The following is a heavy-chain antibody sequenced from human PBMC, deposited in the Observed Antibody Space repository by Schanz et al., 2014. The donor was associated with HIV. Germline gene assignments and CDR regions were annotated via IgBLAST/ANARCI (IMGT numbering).Heavy chain of an antibody. CDR1: GFTFSTSW. CDR2: ISSDGSST. D-gene: IGHD3-3*01. CDR3: AREASLEWLYGVDV. J-gene: IGHJ6*02. Sequence: VQLVESGGGVVQPGGSLRLSCAASGFTFSTSWMHWVRQAPGKGLGWVSRISSDGSSTSYADSVKGRFTISRDNAKNTLYLQTNSLRGEDTAVYYCAREASLEWLYGVDVWGQGTTVTVSS. V-gene: IGHV3-74*01.